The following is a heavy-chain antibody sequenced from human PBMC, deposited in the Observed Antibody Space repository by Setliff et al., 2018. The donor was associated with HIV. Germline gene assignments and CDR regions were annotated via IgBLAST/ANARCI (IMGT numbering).Heavy chain of an antibody. V-gene: IGHV3-48*04. CDR3: ARGNHFDSGGYYLD. J-gene: IGHJ4*02. CDR2: ITGSGSTV. D-gene: IGHD3-22*01. Sequence: GGSLRLSCAASGFTFSSYSMHWVRQAPGKGLEWVSYITGSGSTVDYAHSVKGRFTISRDNAKNLLYLQMNSLRVEDTAVYFCARGNHFDSGGYYLDWGQGTLVTVSS. CDR1: GFTFSSYS.